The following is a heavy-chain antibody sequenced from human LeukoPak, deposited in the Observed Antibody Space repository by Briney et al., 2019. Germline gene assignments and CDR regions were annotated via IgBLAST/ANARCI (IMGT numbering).Heavy chain of an antibody. CDR3: AINSGSYYWG. D-gene: IGHD1-26*01. Sequence: GSLRLSCAASGFTFSSYEMNWVRQAPGKGLECVSYISSSGSTIYYADSVKGRFTISRDNAKNSLYLQMNSLRAEDTALYYCAINSGSYYWGWGQGTLVTVSS. V-gene: IGHV3-48*03. CDR2: ISSSGSTI. CDR1: GFTFSSYE. J-gene: IGHJ4*02.